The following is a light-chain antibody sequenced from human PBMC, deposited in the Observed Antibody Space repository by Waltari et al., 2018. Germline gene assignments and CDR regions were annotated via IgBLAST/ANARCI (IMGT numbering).Light chain of an antibody. CDR1: QSISND. CDR2: KAS. J-gene: IGKJ4*01. Sequence: DIRMTQSPSALPASVGDRVTNTCRASQSISNDLAWYQQRPGKPPKLLIYKASSLQSGVPSRFGGSASGTEFTLTISNLQPDDFATYYCQHYHTYPLTFGGGTKVAI. CDR3: QHYHTYPLT. V-gene: IGKV1-5*03.